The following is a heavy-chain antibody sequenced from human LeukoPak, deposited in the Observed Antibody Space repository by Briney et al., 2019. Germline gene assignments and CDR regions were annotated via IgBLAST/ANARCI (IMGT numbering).Heavy chain of an antibody. CDR2: INAGNGNT. CDR1: GYSFTRYA. CDR3: ARGEIVITFGSSRPGDAFNI. D-gene: IGHD3-16*01. V-gene: IGHV1-3*01. Sequence: ASVKVSCKAFGYSFTRYAMHWVRQAPGQRLEWTGWINAGNGNTKYSQKFQGRVTITRDTSASTVYMELSSLRSEDTAVYYCARGEIVITFGSSRPGDAFNIWGQGTMVTVSS. J-gene: IGHJ3*02.